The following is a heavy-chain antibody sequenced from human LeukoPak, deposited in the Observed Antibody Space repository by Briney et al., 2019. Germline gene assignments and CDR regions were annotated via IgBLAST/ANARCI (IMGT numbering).Heavy chain of an antibody. V-gene: IGHV4-39*02. CDR2: SCDGGST. D-gene: IGHD2/OR15-2a*01. J-gene: IGHJ4*02. Sequence: SETLCLTCTVSGGSISSSSFYWGWLGQPPGKGLEWIGKSCDGGSTYYNSTLQSPVTISAATSKNQSSLNLSSVTAADTAVYYRARDDPNKYYFDYWGQGTLVTVSS. CDR3: ARDDPNKYYFDY. CDR1: GGSISSSSFY.